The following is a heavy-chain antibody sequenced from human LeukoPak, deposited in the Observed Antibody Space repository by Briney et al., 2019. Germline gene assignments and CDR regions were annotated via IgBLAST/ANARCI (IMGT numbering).Heavy chain of an antibody. CDR2: INHSGST. CDR3: ARGEGTGAGYGMDV. CDR1: GGSFSGYY. V-gene: IGHV4-34*01. Sequence: PSETLSLTCAVYGGSFSGYYWSWIRQPPGKGLEWIGEINHSGSTNYNPSLKSRVTISVDTSKNQFSLKLSSVTAADTAVYYCARGEGTGAGYGMDVWGQGTTVTVSS. J-gene: IGHJ6*02. D-gene: IGHD7-27*01.